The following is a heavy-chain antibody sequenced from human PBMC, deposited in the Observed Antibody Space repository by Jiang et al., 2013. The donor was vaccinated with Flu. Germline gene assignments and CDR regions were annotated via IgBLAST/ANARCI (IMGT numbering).Heavy chain of an antibody. V-gene: IGHV5-51*01. J-gene: IGHJ4*02. CDR2: ISPGDSDI. D-gene: IGHD2-15*01. Sequence: RESLNISCKASGYTFTNHWIGWVRQVPGKGLEWIQIISPGDSDIRYSPSFQGQVTISVDKSLTTAYLQWRSLRASDTAMYYCARRHDTRWYLFDNWGQGTQVTVSS. CDR3: ARRHDTRWYLFDN. CDR1: GYTFTNHW.